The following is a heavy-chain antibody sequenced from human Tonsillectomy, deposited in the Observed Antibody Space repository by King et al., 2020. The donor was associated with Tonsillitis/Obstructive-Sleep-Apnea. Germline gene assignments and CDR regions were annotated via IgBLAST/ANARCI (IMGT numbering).Heavy chain of an antibody. CDR2: IWYDGSNK. V-gene: IGHV3-33*01. CDR1: GFTFSSFG. Sequence: QLVQSGGGVVQPGRSLRLSCAASGFTFSSFGMHWVRQAPGKGLEWVAVIWYDGSNKYYADSVKGRFTISRDNSKNTLYLQMNNLRAEDTAVYYCARDGAAADSPFDYWGQGTLVTVSS. CDR3: ARDGAAADSPFDY. J-gene: IGHJ4*02. D-gene: IGHD2-15*01.